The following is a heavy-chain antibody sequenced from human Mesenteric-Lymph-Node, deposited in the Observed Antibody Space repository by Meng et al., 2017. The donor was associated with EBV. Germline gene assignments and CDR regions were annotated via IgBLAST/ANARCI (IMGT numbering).Heavy chain of an antibody. J-gene: IGHJ4*02. D-gene: IGHD5-24*01. Sequence: EVQVLESGGGLVQPGGSLRLSCAASGFTLSSYAMSWVRQGPGKGLEWVSFISGTGTNTYYADSVKGRFTASRDNSKNTLYLQMNTLRADDTAVYYCVRDGYNYIPFDYWGQGTLVTVSS. CDR3: VRDGYNYIPFDY. V-gene: IGHV3-23*01. CDR2: ISGTGTNT. CDR1: GFTLSSYA.